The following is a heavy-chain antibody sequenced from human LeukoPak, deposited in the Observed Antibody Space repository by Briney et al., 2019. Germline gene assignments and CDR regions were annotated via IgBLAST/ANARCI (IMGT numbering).Heavy chain of an antibody. CDR2: IIPIFGTA. CDR1: GGTFSSYA. J-gene: IGHJ4*02. V-gene: IGHV1-69*13. D-gene: IGHD3-22*01. CDR3: ARNYYDSSGYYPFDY. Sequence: SVKVSCKVSGGTFSSYAISWVRQAPGQGLEWMGGIIPIFGTANYAQKFQGRVTITADESTTTIYMELSSLRSEDTAVYYCARNYYDSSGYYPFDYWGQGTLVTVSS.